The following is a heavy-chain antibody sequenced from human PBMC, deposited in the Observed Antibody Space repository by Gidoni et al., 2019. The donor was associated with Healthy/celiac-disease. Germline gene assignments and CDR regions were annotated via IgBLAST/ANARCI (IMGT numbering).Heavy chain of an antibody. CDR2: ISGSGGST. CDR1: GLTLSSYA. CDR3: AKESRIFSNAEYFQH. D-gene: IGHD3-9*01. J-gene: IGHJ1*01. V-gene: IGHV3-23*01. Sequence: EVQLLESGGGLVQPGGSLRLSCAASGLTLSSYAMSWVRQAPGKGLEWVSAISGSGGSTYYADSVKGRFTISRDNSKNTLYLQMNSLRAEDTAVYYCAKESRIFSNAEYFQHWGQGTLVTVSS.